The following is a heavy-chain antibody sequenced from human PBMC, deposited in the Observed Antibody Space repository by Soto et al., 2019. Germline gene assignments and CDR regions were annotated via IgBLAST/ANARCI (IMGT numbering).Heavy chain of an antibody. CDR3: VNNIVRGNWYFEL. D-gene: IGHD3-10*01. Sequence: QVQLVESGGGVVQPGKSLRLSCAASGIAFSGCGMFWVRQTPSKGLEWVAAISSDGSQKYYADSVKGRFTISRDNSKNTLYVQMNCLTTEDTAVYYCVNNIVRGNWYFELWGRGTLVTVSS. V-gene: IGHV3-30*18. J-gene: IGHJ2*01. CDR2: ISSDGSQK. CDR1: GIAFSGCG.